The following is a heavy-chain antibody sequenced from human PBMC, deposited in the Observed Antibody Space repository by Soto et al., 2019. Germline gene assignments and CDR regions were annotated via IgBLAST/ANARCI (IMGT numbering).Heavy chain of an antibody. J-gene: IGHJ3*02. D-gene: IGHD3-16*02. CDR2: IIPILGIA. Sequence: QVQLVQSGAEVKKPGSSVKVSCKASGGTFSSYTISWVRQAPGQGLEWMGRIIPILGIANYAQKFQGRVTITADKSPSTAYMELSSLRSEDTAVYYCAREPYDYIWGSYRYHAFDIWGQGTMVTVSS. CDR1: GGTFSSYT. CDR3: AREPYDYIWGSYRYHAFDI. V-gene: IGHV1-69*08.